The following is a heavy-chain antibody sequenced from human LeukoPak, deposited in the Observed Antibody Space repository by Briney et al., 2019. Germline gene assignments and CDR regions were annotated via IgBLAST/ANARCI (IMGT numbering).Heavy chain of an antibody. V-gene: IGHV3-30*18. Sequence: GGSLRLSCAASGFSFTSYAMHCVRQAPGKGLEWVAVISYNGNDYHYADSVKGRFTISRDNSKNTLYLQMNSLRTEDTAFYYCAKDSQHLAIYYFDYWGQGTLLTVSS. J-gene: IGHJ4*02. CDR3: AKDSQHLAIYYFDY. CDR2: ISYNGNDY. CDR1: GFSFTSYA. D-gene: IGHD6-13*01.